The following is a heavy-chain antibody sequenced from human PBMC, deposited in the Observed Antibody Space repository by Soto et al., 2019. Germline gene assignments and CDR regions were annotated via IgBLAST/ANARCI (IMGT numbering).Heavy chain of an antibody. CDR1: GFSLSTTGVA. D-gene: IGHD2-15*01. J-gene: IGHJ4*02. Sequence: QIPLKESGPTLVKPTQTLTLTCSFSGFSLSTTGVAVGWIRQPPGKALECLVLIYWDDDKRYSPSLKSRLTITRDTSKNQVVLTMTDMDPVDTATYYCAHRVDYRGSWNTGYFDYWGQGTLVTVSS. CDR2: IYWDDDK. V-gene: IGHV2-5*02. CDR3: AHRVDYRGSWNTGYFDY.